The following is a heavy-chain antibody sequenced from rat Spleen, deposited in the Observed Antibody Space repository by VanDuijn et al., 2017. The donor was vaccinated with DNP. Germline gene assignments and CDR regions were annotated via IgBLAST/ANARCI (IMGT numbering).Heavy chain of an antibody. CDR2: ITNSGDST. CDR1: GFTFSNYG. Sequence: EVQLVESGGGLVQPGRSLKLSCAASGFTFSNYGMAWVRQAPTRGLEWVAFITNSGDSTYYRDSVKGRFTISRDNAKTTLYLQMDSLRSEDTATYYCTRGKYYALDAWGQGTSVTVSS. J-gene: IGHJ4*01. D-gene: IGHD1-4*01. V-gene: IGHV5-27*01. CDR3: TRGKYYALDA.